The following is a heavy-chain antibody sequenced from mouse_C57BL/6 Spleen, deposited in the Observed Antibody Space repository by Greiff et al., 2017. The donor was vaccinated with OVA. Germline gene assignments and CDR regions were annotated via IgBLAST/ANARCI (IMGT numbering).Heavy chain of an antibody. D-gene: IGHD1-1*01. Sequence: LVESGPELVKPGASVKISCKASGYTFTDYYINWVKQRPGQGLEWIGWIYPGSGNTKYNEKFKGKATLTVDTSSSTAYMQLSSLTSEDSAVYSCARDYYGSSPAWFAYWGQGTLVTVSA. CDR1: GYTFTDYY. J-gene: IGHJ3*01. CDR3: ARDYYGSSPAWFAY. CDR2: IYPGSGNT. V-gene: IGHV1-84*01.